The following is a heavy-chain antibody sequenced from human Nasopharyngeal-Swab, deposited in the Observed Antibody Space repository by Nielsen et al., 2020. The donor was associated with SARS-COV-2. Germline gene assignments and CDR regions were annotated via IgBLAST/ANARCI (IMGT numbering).Heavy chain of an antibody. CDR3: ARDAARSWYNWFDP. CDR1: GFTFDDYA. J-gene: IGHJ5*02. D-gene: IGHD6-13*01. Sequence: GRSLRLSCAASGFTFDDYAMHWVRQAPGKGLEWVSGISWNSGTIGYADSVKGRFTISRDNAKNSLFLQMNSLRTEDTALYYCARDAARSWYNWFDPWGQGTLVTVSS. CDR2: ISWNSGTI. V-gene: IGHV3-9*01.